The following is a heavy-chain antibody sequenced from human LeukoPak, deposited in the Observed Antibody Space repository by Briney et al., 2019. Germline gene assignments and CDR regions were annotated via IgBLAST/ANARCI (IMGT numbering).Heavy chain of an antibody. CDR3: TRDQTPYY. V-gene: IGHV3-49*04. J-gene: IGHJ4*02. CDR1: GFTFGDYA. CDR2: IRSQIYGGTP. Sequence: GGSLRLSCTGSGFTFGDYAMTWVRQAPGKGLVWVGFIRSQIYGGTPGYAASVKGRFTISRDDSEGVAYLQMNSLKTEDTAVYYCTRDQTPYYWGQGTLVTVSS.